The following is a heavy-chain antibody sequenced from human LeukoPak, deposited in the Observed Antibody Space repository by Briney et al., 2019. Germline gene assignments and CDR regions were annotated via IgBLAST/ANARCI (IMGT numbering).Heavy chain of an antibody. CDR1: GFTFSDYY. CDR2: ISSSGSTI. CDR3: ARGVREWSRGKYFDY. J-gene: IGHJ4*02. V-gene: IGHV3-11*01. D-gene: IGHD3-10*01. Sequence: GGTLRLSCAASGFTFSDYYMSWIRQAPGKGLEWVSYISSSGSTIYYADSVKGRFTISRDNAKNSLYLQMNSLRAEDTAVYYCARGVREWSRGKYFDYWGQGTLVTVSS.